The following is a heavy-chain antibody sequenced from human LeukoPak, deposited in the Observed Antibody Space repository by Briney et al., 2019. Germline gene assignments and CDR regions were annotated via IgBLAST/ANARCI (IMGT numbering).Heavy chain of an antibody. CDR3: ARDFWQQGDDA. CDR1: YY. Sequence: YYWSXXRXXPGKGLEGIGEINHSGSTNYNPSLKSRVTISVDTSKNQFSLKLSSVTAADTAVYYCARDFWQQGDDAWGQGTLVTVSA. V-gene: IGHV4-34*01. D-gene: IGHD3-3*01. J-gene: IGHJ5*02. CDR2: INHSGST.